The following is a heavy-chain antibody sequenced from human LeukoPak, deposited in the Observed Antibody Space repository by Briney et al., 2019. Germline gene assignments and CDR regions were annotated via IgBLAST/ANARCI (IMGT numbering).Heavy chain of an antibody. V-gene: IGHV4-30-4*01. J-gene: IGHJ4*02. D-gene: IGHD6-19*01. CDR3: ARGPDSSGWYYFDY. Sequence: SETLSLTCIVSGGSISSGDYYWSWIRQPPGKGLEWIGYIYHGGSTYYNPSLKSRVTISVDTSKNQFSLKLSSVTAADTAVYYCARGPDSSGWYYFDYWGQGTLVTVSS. CDR1: GGSISSGDYY. CDR2: IYHGGST.